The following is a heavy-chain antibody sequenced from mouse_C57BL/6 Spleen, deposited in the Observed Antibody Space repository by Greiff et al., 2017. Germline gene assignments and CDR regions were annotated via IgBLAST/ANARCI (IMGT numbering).Heavy chain of an antibody. CDR1: GYTFTSYW. V-gene: IGHV1-52*01. CDR3: ARNGDYDGTSLFDY. J-gene: IGHJ2*01. D-gene: IGHD2-4*01. CDR2: IDPSDSET. Sequence: QVQLQQPGAELVRPGSSVKLSCKASGYTFTSYWMHWVKQRPIQGLEWIGNIDPSDSETHYNQKFKDKATLTVDKSSSTAYMQLSSLTSEDSAVYYCARNGDYDGTSLFDYWGQGTTLTVSS.